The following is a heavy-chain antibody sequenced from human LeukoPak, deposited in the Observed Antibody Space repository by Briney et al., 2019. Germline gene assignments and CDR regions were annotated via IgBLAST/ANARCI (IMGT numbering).Heavy chain of an antibody. V-gene: IGHV1-69*13. CDR1: GGTFSSYA. J-gene: IGHJ6*02. Sequence: ASVTVSCKASGGTFSSYAISWVRQAPGQGLEWMGGIIPIFGTANYAQKFQGRVTITADESTSTAYMELSSLRSEDTAVYYCARDLDSSGYYYYYYGMDVWGQGTTVTVSS. CDR2: IIPIFGTA. D-gene: IGHD3-22*01. CDR3: ARDLDSSGYYYYYYGMDV.